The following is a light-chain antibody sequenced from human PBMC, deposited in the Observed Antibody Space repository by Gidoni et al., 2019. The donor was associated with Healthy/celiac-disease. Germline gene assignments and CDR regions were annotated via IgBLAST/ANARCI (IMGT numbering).Light chain of an antibody. CDR1: QSVSSSY. CDR2: GAS. Sequence: EIVFTQSPDTLSLSPGDRATLSCRASQSVSSSYLAWYQQKPGQAPRLLIYGASSRATGIPDRFSGSGSGTDFTLTISRLEPEDFAVYYCQQYGSSLALTFGGGTKVEIK. V-gene: IGKV3-20*01. CDR3: QQYGSSLALT. J-gene: IGKJ4*01.